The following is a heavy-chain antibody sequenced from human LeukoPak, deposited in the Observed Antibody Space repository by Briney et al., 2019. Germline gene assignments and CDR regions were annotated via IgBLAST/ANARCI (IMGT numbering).Heavy chain of an antibody. J-gene: IGHJ3*02. V-gene: IGHV4-4*07. CDR1: GGSISSYY. Sequence: SETLSLICTVSGGSISSYYWSWIRQPAGKGLEWIGRIYSGGDTNYNPSLKSRVIMSVDTSKNQFSLQLSSVTAADTAVYYCARAPATHCSTTSCFVFDMWGQGTMVTVSS. CDR3: ARAPATHCSTTSCFVFDM. CDR2: IYSGGDT. D-gene: IGHD2-2*01.